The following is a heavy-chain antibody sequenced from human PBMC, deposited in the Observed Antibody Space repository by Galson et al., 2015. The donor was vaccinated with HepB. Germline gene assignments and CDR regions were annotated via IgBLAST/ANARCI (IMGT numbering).Heavy chain of an antibody. CDR3: ARDVKQWLVDY. Sequence: SLRLSCAASGFTFSSYSMNWVRQAPGKGLEWVSSISSSSYIYYADSVKGRFTISRDNAKNSLYLQMNSLRAEDTAVYYCARDVKQWLVDYWGQGTLVTVSS. D-gene: IGHD6-19*01. CDR2: ISSSSYI. CDR1: GFTFSSYS. J-gene: IGHJ4*02. V-gene: IGHV3-21*01.